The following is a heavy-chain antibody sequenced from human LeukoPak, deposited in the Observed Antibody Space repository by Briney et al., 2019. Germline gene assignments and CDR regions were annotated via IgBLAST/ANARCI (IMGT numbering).Heavy chain of an antibody. Sequence: GGSLRLSCAASGFTFSSYGMHWVRQAPGKGLEWVAVISYDGSNKYYADSVKGRFTISRDNSKNTLYLQMNSLRVEDTAVYYCAKEGSGYCSSTSCPPLDYWGQGTLVTVSS. J-gene: IGHJ4*02. D-gene: IGHD2-2*03. V-gene: IGHV3-30*18. CDR3: AKEGSGYCSSTSCPPLDY. CDR2: ISYDGSNK. CDR1: GFTFSSYG.